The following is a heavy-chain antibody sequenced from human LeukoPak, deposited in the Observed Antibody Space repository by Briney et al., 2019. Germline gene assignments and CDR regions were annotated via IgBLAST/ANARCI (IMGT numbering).Heavy chain of an antibody. V-gene: IGHV1-8*01. J-gene: IGHJ6*02. CDR3: AKQYSSGWYGSWNYYYGMDV. Sequence: ASVKVSCKASGYTFTSYDINWVRQATGQGLEWMGWMNPNSGNTGYAQKFQGRVTMTRNTSISTAYMELSSLRSEDTAVYYCAKQYSSGWYGSWNYYYGMDVWGQGTTVTVSS. D-gene: IGHD6-19*01. CDR2: MNPNSGNT. CDR1: GYTFTSYD.